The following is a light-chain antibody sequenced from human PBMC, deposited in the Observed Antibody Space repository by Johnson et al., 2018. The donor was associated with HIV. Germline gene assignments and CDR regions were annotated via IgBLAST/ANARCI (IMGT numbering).Light chain of an antibody. CDR3: GTWDSSLSAYV. J-gene: IGLJ1*01. V-gene: IGLV1-51*02. CDR1: SSNIGNNY. Sequence: QSVLTHPPSVSAAPGQKVTISCSGSSSNIGNNYVSWYQQLPGTAPKLLIYENNKRPSGIPDRFSGSKSGTSATLGITGLQTGDEADYYCGTWDSSLSAYVFGTGTKVTGL. CDR2: ENN.